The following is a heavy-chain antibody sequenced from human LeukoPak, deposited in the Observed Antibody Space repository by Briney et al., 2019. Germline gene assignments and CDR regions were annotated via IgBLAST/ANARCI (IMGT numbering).Heavy chain of an antibody. CDR1: GFTFSSYW. J-gene: IGHJ4*02. CDR3: ARARIAVAGLDY. V-gene: IGHV3-74*01. Sequence: PGRSLRLSCAASGFTFSSYWMHWVRQAPGKGLVWVSRINSDGSSTSYADSVKGRFTISRDNAKNTLYLQMNSLRAEDTAVYYCARARIAVAGLDYWGQGTLVTVSS. D-gene: IGHD6-19*01. CDR2: INSDGSST.